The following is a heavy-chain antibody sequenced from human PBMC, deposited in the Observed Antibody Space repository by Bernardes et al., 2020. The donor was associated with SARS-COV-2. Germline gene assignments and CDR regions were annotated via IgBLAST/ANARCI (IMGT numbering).Heavy chain of an antibody. CDR2: ISWNSGSI. CDR3: ASQIASSGSYYGTADDAFDI. J-gene: IGHJ3*02. CDR1: GFTFDDYA. Sequence: GGSLRLSCAASGFTFDDYAMHWVRQAPGKGLEWVSGISWNSGSIGYADSVKGRFTISRDNAKNSLYLQMNSLRAEDTALYYCASQIASSGSYYGTADDAFDIWGQGTMVTVSS. V-gene: IGHV3-9*01. D-gene: IGHD1-26*01.